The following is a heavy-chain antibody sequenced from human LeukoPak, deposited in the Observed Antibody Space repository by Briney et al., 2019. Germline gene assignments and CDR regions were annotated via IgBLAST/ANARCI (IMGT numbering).Heavy chain of an antibody. CDR3: ARRRYYDGSGYLE. J-gene: IGHJ1*01. Sequence: SEXXXXTCSXSGDSVSRSDXYWDWIRQPPGKXLQWIGTIYYSGRTYYSPSLKSRVTMSVDTSNNQFSLNLRSVTAADTAVYYCARRRYYDGSGYLEWGQGTLLSVSS. V-gene: IGHV4-39*01. D-gene: IGHD3-22*01. CDR2: IYYSGRT. CDR1: GDSVSRSDXY.